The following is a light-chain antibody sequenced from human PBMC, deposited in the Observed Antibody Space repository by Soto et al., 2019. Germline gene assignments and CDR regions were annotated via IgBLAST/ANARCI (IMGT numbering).Light chain of an antibody. V-gene: IGKV3-15*01. Sequence: EIVMTQSPATLSVSPGETATLSCKTSQSVDSLLAWYQQKPGQTPRLLIYDTSTRATGIPARFSGSGSGTEFTLTINSLQSEDFAVYYCQQCNNWPRNTFGGGTKVDIK. CDR3: QQCNNWPRNT. CDR1: QSVDSL. CDR2: DTS. J-gene: IGKJ4*01.